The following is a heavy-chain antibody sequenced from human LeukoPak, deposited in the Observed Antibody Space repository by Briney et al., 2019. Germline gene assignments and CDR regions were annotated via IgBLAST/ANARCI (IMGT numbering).Heavy chain of an antibody. CDR3: TAQGGWYIDY. CDR1: GGSISSSIR. Sequence: PSETLSLTCGVSGGSISSSIRWSWVRQPPGKGLEWIGEIHHEGSTKYSPSLKSRVTISVDKSKSQFSLKLNSMTAADTAVYYCTAQGGWYIDYWGQGTLVTVSS. J-gene: IGHJ4*02. V-gene: IGHV4/OR15-8*01. D-gene: IGHD6-19*01. CDR2: IHHEGST.